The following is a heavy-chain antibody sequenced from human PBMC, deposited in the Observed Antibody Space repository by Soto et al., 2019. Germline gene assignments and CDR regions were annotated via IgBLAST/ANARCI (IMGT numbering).Heavy chain of an antibody. CDR3: ACLVRGGRKLDY. CDR2: ISGYNRNT. CDR1: GYTFTSYG. J-gene: IGHJ4*01. Sequence: QVQLVQSGAEVKKPGASVKVSCKASGYTFTSYGIIWVRQAPGQGLEWMGWISGYNRNTNYAQKLQGRVTMTADTSMSIAYMELRTLRSDDTAVYCCACLVRGGRKLDYWGHGTLVTVAS. V-gene: IGHV1-18*01. D-gene: IGHD1-7*01.